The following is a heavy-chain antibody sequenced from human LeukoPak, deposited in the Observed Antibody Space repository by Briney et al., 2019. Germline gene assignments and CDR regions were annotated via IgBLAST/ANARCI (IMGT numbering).Heavy chain of an antibody. V-gene: IGHV3-7*01. CDR2: IKPDGSEK. D-gene: IGHD3-22*01. Sequence: GGSLRLSCAASGFSFSDYWMSWVRQAPGKGLEWVANIKPDGSEKYYVDSVRGRFTLSRDNAKKSLFLQMNSLRAEDTAVYYCARVPYYYDSSGPPGYWGQGTLVTVSS. J-gene: IGHJ4*02. CDR3: ARVPYYYDSSGPPGY. CDR1: GFSFSDYW.